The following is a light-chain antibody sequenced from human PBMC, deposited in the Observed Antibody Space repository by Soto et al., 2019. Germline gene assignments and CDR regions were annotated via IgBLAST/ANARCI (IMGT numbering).Light chain of an antibody. J-gene: IGLJ1*01. CDR2: EVT. CDR1: SSDVGGYKH. V-gene: IGLV2-14*01. CDR3: SSHTISSALQV. Sequence: QSALTQPASVSGSPGQSITISCTGTSSDVGGYKHVSWFQQYPGKAPKLLISEVTHRPSGVSIRFSGSKSGNTASLTISGLQAEDEADYYCSSHTISSALQVFGTGTKVTVL.